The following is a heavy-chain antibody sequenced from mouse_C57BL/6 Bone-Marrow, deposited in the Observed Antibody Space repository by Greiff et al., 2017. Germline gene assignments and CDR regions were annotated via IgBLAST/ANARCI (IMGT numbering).Heavy chain of an antibody. J-gene: IGHJ4*01. CDR3: ASAAYYYGSSYYYAMDY. V-gene: IGHV1-50*01. CDR1: GYTFTSYW. Sequence: VQLQQPGAELVKPGASVKLSCKASGYTFTSYWMQWVKQRPGPGLEWIGEIDPSDSYTNYNQKFKGKATLTVDTSSSTAYMQLSSLTSEDSAVYYCASAAYYYGSSYYYAMDYWGQGTSVTVSS. CDR2: IDPSDSYT. D-gene: IGHD1-1*01.